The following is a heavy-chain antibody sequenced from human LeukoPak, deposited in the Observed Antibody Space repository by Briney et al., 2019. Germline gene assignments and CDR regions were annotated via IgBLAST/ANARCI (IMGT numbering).Heavy chain of an antibody. Sequence: SETLSLTCTVSGGSISSSSYYWGWIRQPPGKGLEWIGSIYYSGSTNYNPSLKSRVTISVDTSKNQFSLKLNSATAADTAVYYCTRAQSGTYLSVFDYWGQGTLVIVSS. CDR1: GGSISSSSYY. J-gene: IGHJ4*02. CDR3: TRAQSGTYLSVFDY. D-gene: IGHD1-26*01. V-gene: IGHV4-39*07. CDR2: IYYSGST.